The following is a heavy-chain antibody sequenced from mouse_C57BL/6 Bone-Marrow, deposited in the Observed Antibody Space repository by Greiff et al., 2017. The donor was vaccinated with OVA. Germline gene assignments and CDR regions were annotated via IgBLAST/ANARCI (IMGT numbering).Heavy chain of an antibody. Sequence: EVQLKQSGAELVRPGASVKLSCTASGFNIKDDYMHWVKQRPEQGLEWIGWIDPENGDTEYASKFQGKATITADTSSNTAYLQLSSLTSEDTAVYYCTTSGSSLSWFAYWGQGTLVTVSA. CDR1: GFNIKDDY. D-gene: IGHD1-1*01. V-gene: IGHV14-4*01. CDR2: IDPENGDT. J-gene: IGHJ3*01. CDR3: TTSGSSLSWFAY.